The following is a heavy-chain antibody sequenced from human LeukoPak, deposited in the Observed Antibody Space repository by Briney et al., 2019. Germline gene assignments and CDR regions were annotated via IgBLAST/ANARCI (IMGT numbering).Heavy chain of an antibody. Sequence: GRSLRLSCAASGFTFSSYSMNWIRQAPGKGLDWVSSMSSSTYIYYADSVNCRFTISRDNAKNKVYLQMHSLRAEDKAVYYCAREDLRELGVGYGMDVWGQGTTVTVSS. CDR3: AREDLRELGVGYGMDV. J-gene: IGHJ6*02. D-gene: IGHD1-26*01. V-gene: IGHV3-21*01. CDR1: GFTFSSYS. CDR2: MSSSTYI.